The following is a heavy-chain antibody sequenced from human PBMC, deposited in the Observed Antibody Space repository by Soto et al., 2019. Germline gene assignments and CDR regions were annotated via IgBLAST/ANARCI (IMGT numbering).Heavy chain of an antibody. D-gene: IGHD2-2*01. Sequence: GGSLRLSCAASGFTFSDYYMSWIRQAPGKGLEWVSYISSSGSTIYYADSVKGRFTISRDNAKNSLYLQMNSLRAEDTAVYYCARDPVVVPAATSPYYYYGMDVWGQGTTVTVSS. CDR2: ISSSGSTI. CDR3: ARDPVVVPAATSPYYYYGMDV. V-gene: IGHV3-11*01. CDR1: GFTFSDYY. J-gene: IGHJ6*02.